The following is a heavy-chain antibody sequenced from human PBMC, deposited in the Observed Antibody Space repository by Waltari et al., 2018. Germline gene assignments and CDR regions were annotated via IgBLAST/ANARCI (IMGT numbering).Heavy chain of an antibody. D-gene: IGHD2-15*01. V-gene: IGHV4-4*02. J-gene: IGHJ5*02. Sequence: QLQLEESGPGLVRPSGTRSLSGAVSGASMSTSDGWSWVRQSPQTGRAWICQVRGDGRTNYNAPFASRVTIALDTSNNEFSLRVTSATAADTAVYYCARDRGRGLYLDTWGPGTLVTVS. CDR3: ARDRGRGLYLDT. CDR1: GASMSTSDG. CDR2: VRGDGRT.